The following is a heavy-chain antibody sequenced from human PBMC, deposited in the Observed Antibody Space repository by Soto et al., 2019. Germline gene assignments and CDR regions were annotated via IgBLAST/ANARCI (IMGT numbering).Heavy chain of an antibody. CDR1: GGSINRWAYF. D-gene: IGHD2-15*01. V-gene: IGHV4-31*03. CDR2: ISYTGAT. J-gene: IGHJ4*02. CDR3: ARGGPVSVSPAWQLLGYFDF. Sequence: PSETLSLTCTVSGGSINRWAYFWTWIRKFPGKGLEWIAYISYTGATYYNPSLKSRVTILADTSKNQFSLKLNSVTSADTAVYYCARGGPVSVSPAWQLLGYFDFWGQGTLVTGSS.